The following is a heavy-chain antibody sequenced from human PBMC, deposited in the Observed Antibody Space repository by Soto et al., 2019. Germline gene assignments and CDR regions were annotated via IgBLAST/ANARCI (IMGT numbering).Heavy chain of an antibody. CDR1: GGSFSGYY. V-gene: IGHV4-34*01. CDR2: IDHSGDT. D-gene: IGHD3-3*01. J-gene: IGHJ5*01. CDR3: ARVRDWFDS. Sequence: SETLSLTCAVYGGSFSGYYLNWIRQPPGKGLEWIGEIDHSGDTNYNPALKSRVTISVDTSKILFCRRLAAVTAADTAVYYCARVRDWFDSWGQGTLVTVSS.